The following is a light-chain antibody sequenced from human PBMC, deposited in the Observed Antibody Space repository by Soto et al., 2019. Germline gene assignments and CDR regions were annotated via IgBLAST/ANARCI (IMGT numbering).Light chain of an antibody. CDR2: AAS. CDR3: QQSDSFPYT. CDR1: QSISSW. Sequence: DIQMTQSPSTLSASVGDRVTITCRASQSISSWLAWFQQKPGQAPKLPIYAASSLQSGVPSRFSGSGSGTDFTLTIASLQPEDFATYHCQQSDSFPYTFGQGTKVDIK. V-gene: IGKV1-12*01. J-gene: IGKJ2*01.